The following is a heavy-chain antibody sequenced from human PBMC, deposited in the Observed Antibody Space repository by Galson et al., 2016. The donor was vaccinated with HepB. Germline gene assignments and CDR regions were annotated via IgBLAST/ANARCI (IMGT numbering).Heavy chain of an antibody. J-gene: IGHJ4*02. Sequence: SLRLSCAASGFIVSSNYMNWVRQAPGNGLEWVSVLYASGKTYYADSVKGRFTISRDNSKNILFLQMNSLRAEDTAVYYCTRGWIREYSSGNGGGNGGDHWGQETLGTVPS. V-gene: IGHV3-53*01. CDR3: TRGWIREYSSGNGGGNGGDH. CDR1: GFIVSSNY. CDR2: LYASGKT. D-gene: IGHD2-21*01.